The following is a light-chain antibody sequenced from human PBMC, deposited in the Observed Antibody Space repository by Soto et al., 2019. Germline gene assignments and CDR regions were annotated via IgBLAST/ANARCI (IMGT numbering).Light chain of an antibody. J-gene: IGKJ5*01. Sequence: EIVRTQSPATLSVSPGERATLSCRASQSVRSNLAWYQQKRGQSPRLLIYGASTRATGIPARFSGSGSGTDFTLTISSLQPEDFATYYCQQSFSTPTFGQGTRLEIK. CDR2: GAS. V-gene: IGKV3-15*01. CDR1: QSVRSN. CDR3: QQSFSTPT.